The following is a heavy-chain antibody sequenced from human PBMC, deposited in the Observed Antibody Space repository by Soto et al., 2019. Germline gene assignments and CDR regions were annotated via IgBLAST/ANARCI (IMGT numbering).Heavy chain of an antibody. CDR3: ARDNGKAGSFEP. Sequence: EMQLVESGGGLVQPGVSLRLSCAASGFTFSAYSMNWVRQAPGNGLECIAYITARSATIYYSDSVKGRFTISRDNAKNSLYRQMNSLREGDTAVYYCARDNGKAGSFEPWGQGTLVTVSS. V-gene: IGHV3-48*02. CDR1: GFTFSAYS. CDR2: ITARSATI. J-gene: IGHJ5*02.